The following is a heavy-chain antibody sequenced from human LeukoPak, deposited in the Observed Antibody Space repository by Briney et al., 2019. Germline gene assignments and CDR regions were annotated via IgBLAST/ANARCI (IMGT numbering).Heavy chain of an antibody. CDR3: AAHGMATFPKQNDY. CDR2: ISGSGGST. CDR1: GFTFSSYA. Sequence: PGGSLRLSCAASGFTFSSYAMSWVRQAPGKGLEWVSAISGSGGSTYYADSVKGRFTISRDNAKNSLYLQMNSLRAEDTAVYYCAAHGMATFPKQNDYWGQGTLVTVSS. D-gene: IGHD5-24*01. J-gene: IGHJ4*02. V-gene: IGHV3-23*01.